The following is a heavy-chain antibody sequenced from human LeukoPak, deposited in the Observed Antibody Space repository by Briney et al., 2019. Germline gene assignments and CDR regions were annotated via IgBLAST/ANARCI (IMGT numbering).Heavy chain of an antibody. V-gene: IGHV3-48*03. J-gene: IGHJ4*02. CDR3: VRMGGNLSR. Sequence: PGGSLRLSCAASGFTFSSSDMNWVRQATGKGLDWVAYISRSGNERFYAESVKGRFTISRDNAKNSLYLRMNSLRAEDTAVYYYVRMGGNLSRWGQGALVTVSS. D-gene: IGHD1-26*01. CDR1: GFTFSSSD. CDR2: ISRSGNER.